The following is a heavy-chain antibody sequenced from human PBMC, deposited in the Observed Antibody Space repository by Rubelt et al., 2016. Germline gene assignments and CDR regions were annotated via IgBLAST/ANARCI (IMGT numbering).Heavy chain of an antibody. V-gene: IGHV3-74*02. CDR2: IKYDGSFA. J-gene: IGHJ4*02. CDR3: TRSHYFFDY. CDR1: GFVFSNFW. Sequence: EVQLVESGGELVQPGWSLRLSCAASGFVFSNFWMYWVRQAPGKGLEWVSRIKYDGSFASYADSVKGRFTISRDNAKNSLYRQMSSLRAEDTAVYYCTRSHYFFDYWGQGTLVTVSS.